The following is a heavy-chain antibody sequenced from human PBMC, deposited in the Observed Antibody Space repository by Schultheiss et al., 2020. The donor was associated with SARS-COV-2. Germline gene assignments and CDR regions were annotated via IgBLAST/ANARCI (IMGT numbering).Heavy chain of an antibody. Sequence: GGSLRLSCAASGFTFSSYGMHWVRQAPGKGLEWVANIKQDGSEKYYVDSVKGRFTISRDNSKNTLYLQMNSLRAEDTALYYCAKGEDGRTSGTFDYWGQGTLVTVSS. V-gene: IGHV3-7*03. D-gene: IGHD1-1*01. CDR2: IKQDGSEK. CDR3: AKGEDGRTSGTFDY. J-gene: IGHJ4*02. CDR1: GFTFSSYG.